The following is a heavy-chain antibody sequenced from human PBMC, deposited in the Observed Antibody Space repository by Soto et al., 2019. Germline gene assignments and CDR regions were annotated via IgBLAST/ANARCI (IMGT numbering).Heavy chain of an antibody. J-gene: IGHJ5*01. V-gene: IGHV1-18*01. CDR3: ARDLGPPNWFDS. Sequence: QVQLVQSGAEMKQPGASVKVSCKTSGYAFSGYRLSWVRQGPGQGLEWMGWISGYNGNTDYVQKFQGRVTMTTDTSTSTAYMELRSLRSDDTAVYYCARDLGPPNWFDSWGQGTLVTVSS. CDR2: ISGYNGNT. D-gene: IGHD2-8*01. CDR1: GYAFSGYR.